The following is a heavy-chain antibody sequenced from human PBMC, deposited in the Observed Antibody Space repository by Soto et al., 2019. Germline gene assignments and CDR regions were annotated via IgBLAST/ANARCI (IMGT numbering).Heavy chain of an antibody. D-gene: IGHD6-19*01. V-gene: IGHV1-3*01. J-gene: IGHJ4*02. Sequence: GASVKVSCKASGYTFTSYAMHWVRQAPGQRLEWMGWINAGNDNTKYSRKFQGRVTITRDTSASTAYMELSSLRSEDTAVYYCARDLTSSGWPFDYWGQGTLVTVSS. CDR1: GYTFTSYA. CDR2: INAGNDNT. CDR3: ARDLTSSGWPFDY.